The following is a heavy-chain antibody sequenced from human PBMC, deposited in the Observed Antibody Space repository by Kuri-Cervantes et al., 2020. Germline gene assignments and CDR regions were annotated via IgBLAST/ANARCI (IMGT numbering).Heavy chain of an antibody. J-gene: IGHJ4*02. CDR3: AKGFSAKGSGPTLDY. Sequence: GESLKISCAASGFTFSSYGMHWVRQAPGKGLEWVAFIRYDGSNKYYADSVKGRFTISRDNSKNTLYLQMNSLRAEDTAVYYCAKGFSAKGSGPTLDYWGQGTLVTVSS. CDR1: GFTFSSYG. D-gene: IGHD2-15*01. V-gene: IGHV3-30*02. CDR2: IRYDGSNK.